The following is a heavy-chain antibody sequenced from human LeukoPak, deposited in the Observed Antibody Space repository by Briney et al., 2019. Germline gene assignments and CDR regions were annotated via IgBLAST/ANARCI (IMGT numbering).Heavy chain of an antibody. J-gene: IGHJ6*02. CDR3: AGAEGWYSYGKDYYYGMDV. CDR1: GYTFTSYD. Sequence: GASVKVSCKASGYTFTSYDINWVRQATGQGLEWRGWMNPNSGNTGYAQKFQGRVTMTTDTSTSTAYMELRSLRSDDTAVYYCAGAEGWYSYGKDYYYGMDVWGQGTTVTVSS. V-gene: IGHV1-8*01. D-gene: IGHD5-18*01. CDR2: MNPNSGNT.